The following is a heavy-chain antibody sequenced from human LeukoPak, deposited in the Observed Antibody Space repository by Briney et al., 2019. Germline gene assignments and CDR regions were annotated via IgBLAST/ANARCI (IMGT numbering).Heavy chain of an antibody. CDR3: AAGVLGIPGYSYYYMDV. V-gene: IGHV1-58*01. CDR2: IVVGSGNT. CDR1: GFTFTSSA. D-gene: IGHD2-21*01. Sequence: SVKVSCKASGFTFTSSAVQWVRQARGQRLEWIGWIVVGSGNTSYAQRFQERVTITRDMSTSTAYMELSSLRSDDTAVYYCAAGVLGIPGYSYYYMDVWGKGTTVTVSS. J-gene: IGHJ6*03.